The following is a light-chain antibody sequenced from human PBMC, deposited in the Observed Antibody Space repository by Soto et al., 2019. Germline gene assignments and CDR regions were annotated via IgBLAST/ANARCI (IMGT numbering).Light chain of an antibody. CDR3: QQFGTSSPST. Sequence: EIVLTQSPCTLSLSPGERATLSCRASQSVSSNYLAWYQKKPGQAPRLLIYGASSRATAIPDRFSGSGSGTAVAITISRLEPEDFAVYYCQQFGTSSPSTFGQGTRLEIK. V-gene: IGKV3-20*01. J-gene: IGKJ5*01. CDR2: GAS. CDR1: QSVSSNY.